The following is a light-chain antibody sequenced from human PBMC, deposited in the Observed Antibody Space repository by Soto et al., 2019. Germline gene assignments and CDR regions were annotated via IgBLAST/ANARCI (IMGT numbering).Light chain of an antibody. J-gene: IGLJ2*01. CDR2: LNSDGSH. Sequence: QAVLTQSPSASASLGASVNLTCTLSSGHNSYAIAWHQQQPEKGPRYLMRLNSDGSHSKGDGIPDRFSGSSSGAERYLTISRLQSEDEADYYCQTWGSGIHVVFGGGTKLTVL. V-gene: IGLV4-69*01. CDR1: SGHNSYA. CDR3: QTWGSGIHVV.